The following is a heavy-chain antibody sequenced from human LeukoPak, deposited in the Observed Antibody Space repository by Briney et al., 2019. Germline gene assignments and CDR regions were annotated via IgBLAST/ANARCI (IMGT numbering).Heavy chain of an antibody. CDR1: GFTFSDYY. V-gene: IGHV3-11*04. Sequence: GGSLRLSCSASGFTFSDYYMGWIRQAPGKGLEWVSYISSSGSTIYYADSVKGRFTISRDNAKNSLYLQMNSLRAEDTAVYYCARSSIAARPFYMDVWGKGTTVTVSS. J-gene: IGHJ6*03. CDR3: ARSSIAARPFYMDV. CDR2: ISSSGSTI. D-gene: IGHD6-6*01.